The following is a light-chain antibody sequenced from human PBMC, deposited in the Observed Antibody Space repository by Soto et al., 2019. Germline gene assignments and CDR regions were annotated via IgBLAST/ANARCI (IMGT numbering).Light chain of an antibody. Sequence: QSVLTQPPSVSGAPGQRVTISCTGSSSNIGAGYDVHWYQQLPGTAPKLLIYGNSNRPSGVPDRFSGSKSGTSASLAITGLQAEDEADNYCQSYDSSHYVFGTGTKLTVL. CDR3: QSYDSSHYV. J-gene: IGLJ1*01. CDR2: GNS. CDR1: SSNIGAGYD. V-gene: IGLV1-40*01.